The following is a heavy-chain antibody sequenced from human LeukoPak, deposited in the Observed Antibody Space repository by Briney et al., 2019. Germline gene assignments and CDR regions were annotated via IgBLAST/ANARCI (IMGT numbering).Heavy chain of an antibody. CDR2: IRYDGSNK. CDR3: AKILYTNYYDSSGANFDI. Sequence: GGSLRLSCAASGFTFSSYGMHWVRQAPGKGLEWVAFIRYDGSNKYYADSVKGRFTISRDNSKNTLYLQMNSLRAEDTAVYYCAKILYTNYYDSSGANFDIWGRGTMVTVSS. D-gene: IGHD3-22*01. J-gene: IGHJ3*02. CDR1: GFTFSSYG. V-gene: IGHV3-30*02.